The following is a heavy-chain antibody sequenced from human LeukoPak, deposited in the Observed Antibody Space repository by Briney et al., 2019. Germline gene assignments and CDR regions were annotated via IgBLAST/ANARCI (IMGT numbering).Heavy chain of an antibody. Sequence: ASVKVSCKASGYTFTSYGISWVRQATGQGLEWMGWISAYNGNTNYAQKLQGRVTMTTDTSTSTAYMELRSLRSDDTAVYYCAIPGDCTNGVCYSFSADYWGQGTLVTVSS. J-gene: IGHJ4*02. CDR1: GYTFTSYG. CDR2: ISAYNGNT. V-gene: IGHV1-18*01. D-gene: IGHD2-8*01. CDR3: AIPGDCTNGVCYSFSADY.